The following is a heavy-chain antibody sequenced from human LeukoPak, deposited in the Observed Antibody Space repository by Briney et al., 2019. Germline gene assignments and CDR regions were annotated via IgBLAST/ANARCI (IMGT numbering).Heavy chain of an antibody. V-gene: IGHV4-4*02. CDR1: GGSISSSNW. CDR2: IYHSGST. D-gene: IGHD6-13*01. J-gene: IGHJ5*02. Sequence: SETLSLTCAVSGGSISSSNWWSWVRQPPGKGLEWIGEIYHSGSTNYNPSLKGRVTISVDKSKNQFSLKLSSVTAADTAVYYCARHPPGAAAGYNWFDPWGQGTLVTVSS. CDR3: ARHPPGAAAGYNWFDP.